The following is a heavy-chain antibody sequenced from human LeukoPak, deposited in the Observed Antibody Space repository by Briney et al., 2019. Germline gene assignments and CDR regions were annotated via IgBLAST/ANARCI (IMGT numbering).Heavy chain of an antibody. V-gene: IGHV4-39*07. Sequence: SETLSLTCTVSGGSISSSSYYWVWIRQPPGKGLEWVGTIYYVGTTHYNPSLKSRVTISVDTSKNQFSLKLSSVTAADTAVYYCARENVGGSGRGLSNWGQGTLVTVSS. CDR3: ARENVGGSGRGLSN. CDR1: GGSISSSSYY. D-gene: IGHD3-10*01. CDR2: IYYVGTT. J-gene: IGHJ4*02.